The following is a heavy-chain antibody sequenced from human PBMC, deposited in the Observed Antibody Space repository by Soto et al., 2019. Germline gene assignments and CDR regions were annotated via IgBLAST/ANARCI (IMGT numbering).Heavy chain of an antibody. CDR1: GASISSYY. CDR3: SRDGASSSWHGMDV. Sequence: SETLSLTCTVSGASISSYYWSWIRQPPGKGLEWIGYIYYSGSTNYNPSLKSRVTISVDTSKNQFSLMLNSVTAADTAMYYCSRDGASSSWHGMDVWGQGTTVTVSS. V-gene: IGHV4-59*01. J-gene: IGHJ6*02. D-gene: IGHD6-19*01. CDR2: IYYSGST.